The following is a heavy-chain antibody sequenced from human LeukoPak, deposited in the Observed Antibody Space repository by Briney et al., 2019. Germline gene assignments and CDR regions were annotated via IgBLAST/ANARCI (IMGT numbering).Heavy chain of an antibody. D-gene: IGHD3-10*01. V-gene: IGHV1-8*01. CDR1: GYTFTGYD. J-gene: IGHJ6*02. Sequence: GASVKVSCKASGYTFTGYDINWVRQATGQGLEWMGWMNPNSGNTGYAQKFQGRVTMTRNTSISTAYMELSSLRSEDTAVYYCARGDLWFGELHTPHYYYYYGMDVWGQGTTVTVSS. CDR3: ARGDLWFGELHTPHYYYYYGMDV. CDR2: MNPNSGNT.